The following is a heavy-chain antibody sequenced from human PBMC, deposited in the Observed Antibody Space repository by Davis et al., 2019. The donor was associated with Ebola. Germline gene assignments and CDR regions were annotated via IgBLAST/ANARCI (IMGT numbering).Heavy chain of an antibody. CDR1: GYTFTSYG. D-gene: IGHD3-3*01. CDR3: ARGPLGDTIFGVIINPYYFDY. Sequence: APVKVSCKASGYTFTSYGISWVRQAPGQGLEWMGWISAYNGNTNYAQKLQGRVTMTTDTSTSTAYMELRSLRSDDTAVYYCARGPLGDTIFGVIINPYYFDYWGQGTLVTVSS. CDR2: ISAYNGNT. J-gene: IGHJ4*02. V-gene: IGHV1-18*01.